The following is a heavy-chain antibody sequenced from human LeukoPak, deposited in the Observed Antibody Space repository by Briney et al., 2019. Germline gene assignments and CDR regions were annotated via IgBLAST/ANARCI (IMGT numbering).Heavy chain of an antibody. V-gene: IGHV4-34*01. CDR1: GGSFSGYY. J-gene: IGHJ4*02. Sequence: SETLSLTCAVYGGSFSGYYWSWIRQPPGKGLEWIGEINHSGSTNYNPSLKSRVTISVGTSKNQFSLKLSSVTAADTAVYYCARGTVTTPSFDYWGQGTLVTVSS. D-gene: IGHD4-17*01. CDR2: INHSGST. CDR3: ARGTVTTPSFDY.